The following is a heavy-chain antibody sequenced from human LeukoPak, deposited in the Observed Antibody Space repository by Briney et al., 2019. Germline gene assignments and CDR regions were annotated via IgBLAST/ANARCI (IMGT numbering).Heavy chain of an antibody. D-gene: IGHD3-10*02. J-gene: IGHJ6*02. CDR1: GFTFSAYA. CDR2: IGGDNKP. V-gene: IGHV3-23*01. Sequence: GGSLRLSCEASGFTFSAYAMTWVRQAPGKGLEWVSSIGGDNKPHYSESVKGRFAISRDNSKKTRFLQLNSLGAEEAALYYCARDLHYYVAMHVWVQGTTVTVSS. CDR3: ARDLHYYVAMHV.